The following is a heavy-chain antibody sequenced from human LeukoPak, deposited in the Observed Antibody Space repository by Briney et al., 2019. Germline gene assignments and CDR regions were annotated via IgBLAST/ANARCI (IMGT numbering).Heavy chain of an antibody. CDR2: VHGHN. D-gene: IGHD5-24*01. V-gene: IGHV3-23*01. CDR1: GFIFSDYV. Sequence: GGSLRLSCAASGFIFSDYVMSWVRQAPGKGLEWVPTVHGHNYYADSVKGRFIISRDNSRSTLYLQMDNLRAEDTAVYYCTKDQPGDGYSSIWGRGTLVTVSS. J-gene: IGHJ4*02. CDR3: TKDQPGDGYSSI.